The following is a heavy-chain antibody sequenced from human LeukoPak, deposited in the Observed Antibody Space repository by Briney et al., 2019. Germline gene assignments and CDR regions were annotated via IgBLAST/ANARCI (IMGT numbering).Heavy chain of an antibody. Sequence: ASVKVSCKASGYTFTGYYMHWVRQAPGQELEWMGWINPNSGGTNYAQKFQGRVTMTRDTSISTAYMELSRLRSDDTAVYYCAREDDSISVAGLVYWGQGTLVTVSS. CDR1: GYTFTGYY. J-gene: IGHJ4*02. CDR2: INPNSGGT. V-gene: IGHV1-2*02. D-gene: IGHD6-19*01. CDR3: AREDDSISVAGLVY.